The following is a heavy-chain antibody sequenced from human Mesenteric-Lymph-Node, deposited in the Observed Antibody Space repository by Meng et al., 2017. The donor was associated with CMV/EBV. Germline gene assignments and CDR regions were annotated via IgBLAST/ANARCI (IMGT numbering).Heavy chain of an antibody. V-gene: IGHV1-69*02. D-gene: IGHD2-15*01. Sequence: CKASGDTFNIYTFTWVRQAPGQRLEWVGRIIPIVGITNYAQKFQGRLTFTADASTSTAYMELSSLRSDDTAVYYCARRATLKGRVDYWGQGTLVTVSS. CDR3: ARRATLKGRVDY. CDR2: IIPIVGIT. J-gene: IGHJ4*02. CDR1: GDTFNIYT.